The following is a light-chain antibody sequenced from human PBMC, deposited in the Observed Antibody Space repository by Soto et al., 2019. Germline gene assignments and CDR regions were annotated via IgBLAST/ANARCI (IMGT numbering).Light chain of an antibody. Sequence: DIQMTQSPSSLSASVGDRVTITCRASQSIISYLNWYQQKPGKAPKLLIYAASSLQCGVPSGFSGSGSGTDFTVTISSLQPEDFATYYCQESYSTPYTFGQGTKLEIK. J-gene: IGKJ2*01. V-gene: IGKV1-39*01. CDR1: QSIISY. CDR2: AAS. CDR3: QESYSTPYT.